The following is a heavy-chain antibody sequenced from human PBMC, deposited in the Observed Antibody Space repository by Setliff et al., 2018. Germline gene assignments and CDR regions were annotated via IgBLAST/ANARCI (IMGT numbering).Heavy chain of an antibody. V-gene: IGHV1-18*01. CDR1: GYMFNSYG. D-gene: IGHD2-15*01. CDR2: ISSYNGHX. CDR3: ALSSLSICSGGNCPNAFDI. J-gene: IGHJ3*02. Sequence: GASVKVSCKTSGYMFNSYGLSWVRQAPGQGLDWMGWISSYNGHXXXXXKFQGRIXXTTDTSTNTASMELRSLRSDDTAVYFCALSSLSICSGGNCPNAFDIWGQGTMVTVSS.